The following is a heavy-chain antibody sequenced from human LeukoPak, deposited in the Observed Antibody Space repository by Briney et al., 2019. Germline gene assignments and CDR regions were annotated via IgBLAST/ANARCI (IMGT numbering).Heavy chain of an antibody. V-gene: IGHV3-7*01. CDR3: AKPSYVAGFDP. CDR2: IKQDGSEI. D-gene: IGHD6-19*01. J-gene: IGHJ5*02. CDR1: GFNMSDYW. Sequence: GGSLRLSCIASGFNMSDYWMSWVRQAPGKGLEWVANIKQDGSEIYSGDSLKGRFTISRDNAKNSLYLQMNSLRADDTAVYYCAKPSYVAGFDPWGQGTLVTVSS.